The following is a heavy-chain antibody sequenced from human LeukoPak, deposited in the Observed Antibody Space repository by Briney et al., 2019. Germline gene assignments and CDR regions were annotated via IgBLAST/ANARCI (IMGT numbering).Heavy chain of an antibody. V-gene: IGHV3-23*01. CDR1: GFTFSSYA. J-gene: IGHJ4*02. CDR2: ISGSGGST. CDR3: ARERADFNFWSGYFN. D-gene: IGHD3-3*01. Sequence: GGSLRLSCAASGFTFSSYAMSWVRQAPGKGLEWVSAISGSGGSTYYADSVKGRFTISRDNSKNTLYLQMNSLRAEDTAVYYCARERADFNFWSGYFNWGQGTLVTVSS.